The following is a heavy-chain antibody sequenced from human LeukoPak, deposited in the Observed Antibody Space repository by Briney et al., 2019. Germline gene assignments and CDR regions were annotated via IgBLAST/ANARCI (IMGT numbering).Heavy chain of an antibody. CDR1: GFTFNSYS. CDR3: ARDRLHYDFWSGYYGSYYYYGMDV. D-gene: IGHD3-3*01. Sequence: GGSLRLSCAASGFTFNSYSMNWVRQAPGNGLEWVSYISSSSTMSYADSVKGRFTISRDNAKNSLYLQMNSLRAEDTAVYYCARDRLHYDFWSGYYGSYYYYGMDVWGQGTTVTVSS. J-gene: IGHJ6*02. CDR2: ISSSSTM. V-gene: IGHV3-48*01.